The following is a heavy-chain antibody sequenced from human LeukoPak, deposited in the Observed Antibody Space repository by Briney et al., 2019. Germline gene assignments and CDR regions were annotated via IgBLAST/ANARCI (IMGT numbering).Heavy chain of an antibody. J-gene: IGHJ4*02. Sequence: GGSLRLSCTASGFTFSSYSMHWVRQTPGKGLEWVAVISYDGSHKYYAGSVKGRFTISRDNSKNTVYLQMSTLRPEDTAIFYCASDPNRLADNGGDYLDYWGQGTLVTVSS. V-gene: IGHV3-30*19. CDR1: GFTFSSYS. CDR2: ISYDGSHK. CDR3: ASDPNRLADNGGDYLDY. D-gene: IGHD2-21*01.